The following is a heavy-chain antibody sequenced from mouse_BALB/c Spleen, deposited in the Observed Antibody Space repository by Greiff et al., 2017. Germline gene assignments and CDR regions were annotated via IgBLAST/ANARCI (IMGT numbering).Heavy chain of an antibody. Sequence: VQLQQSGPDLVKPGASVKLSCTASGYSFTGYYMHWVKQSHGKSLEWIGRVNPNNGGTSYNQKFKGKAIFTVDKSSSTAYMELRSLASEDSAVYYCARDGNDGAMDDWGQGTSVTVSS. CDR1: GYSFTGYY. V-gene: IGHV1-26*01. J-gene: IGHJ4*01. CDR3: ARDGNDGAMDD. CDR2: VNPNNGGT. D-gene: IGHD2-2*01.